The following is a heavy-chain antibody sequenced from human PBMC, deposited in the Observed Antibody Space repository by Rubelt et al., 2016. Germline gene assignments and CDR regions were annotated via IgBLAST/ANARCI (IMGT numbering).Heavy chain of an antibody. CDR3: ARSESGIAAAPDWFDP. CDR2: MYYSGTT. V-gene: IGHV4-39*01. Sequence: QLQLQESGPGLVKPSETLSLTCTVSGGSISSSNYFWGWIRQPPGKGLEWIGSMYYSGTTYSNPSPRRRATISEDQPKNPCSRRLGSVTAADTAVYYCARSESGIAAAPDWFDPWGQGALVTVSS. J-gene: IGHJ5*02. CDR1: GGSISSSNYF. D-gene: IGHD6-13*01.